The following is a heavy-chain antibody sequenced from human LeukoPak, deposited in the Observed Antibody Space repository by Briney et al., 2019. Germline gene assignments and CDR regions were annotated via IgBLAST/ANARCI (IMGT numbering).Heavy chain of an antibody. CDR3: ARGLHSAIDF. J-gene: IGHJ4*02. CDR2: IRGDGSDK. V-gene: IGHV3-7*04. CDR1: GFNFGSYW. Sequence: GGSLRLSCAASGFNFGSYWMNWARQAPGKGLEWVANIRGDGSDKVYVGSVRGRFTISRDNADNSLYLQMNSLSVDDTAVYYCARGLHSAIDFWGQGTLATVSS.